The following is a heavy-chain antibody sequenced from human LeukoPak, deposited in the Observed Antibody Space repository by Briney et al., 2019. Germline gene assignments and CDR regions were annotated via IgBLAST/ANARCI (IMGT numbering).Heavy chain of an antibody. CDR1: GYSFTSYW. Sequence: GESLKISCKGSGYSFTSYWIGWVRQMPGKGLEWMGIIYPGDPDTRYSPSFQGQVTISADKSISTAYLQWSSLKASDTAMYYCARLAEAAAGTYPYYYGMDVWGQGTTVTVSS. J-gene: IGHJ6*02. V-gene: IGHV5-51*01. CDR2: IYPGDPDT. D-gene: IGHD6-13*01. CDR3: ARLAEAAAGTYPYYYGMDV.